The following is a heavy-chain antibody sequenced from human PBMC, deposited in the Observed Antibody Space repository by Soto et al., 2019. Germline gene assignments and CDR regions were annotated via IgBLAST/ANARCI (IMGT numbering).Heavy chain of an antibody. CDR3: ASIKTAWDAFDI. J-gene: IGHJ3*02. CDR2: IDPSDSYT. Sequence: PGESLKISCKGSGYSFTSYWISWVRQMPGKGLEWMGRIDPSDSYTNYSPSFQGHVTISADKSISTAYLQWSSLKASDTAMYYCASIKTAWDAFDIWGQGTMVTVSS. CDR1: GYSFTSYW. V-gene: IGHV5-10-1*01.